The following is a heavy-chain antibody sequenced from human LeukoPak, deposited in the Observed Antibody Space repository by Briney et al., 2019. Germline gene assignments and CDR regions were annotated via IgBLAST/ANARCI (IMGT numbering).Heavy chain of an antibody. D-gene: IGHD6-13*01. CDR3: ARFIAAPYYFDY. Sequence: GGSLRLSCAASGFTFTTYWMSWVRQAPGKGLEWVSFISSSRSYIYYADSVKGRFTISRDNAKNSLYLQMNSLRAEDTAVYYCARFIAAPYYFDYWGRGTLVTVSS. J-gene: IGHJ4*02. V-gene: IGHV3-21*01. CDR1: GFTFTTYW. CDR2: ISSSRSYI.